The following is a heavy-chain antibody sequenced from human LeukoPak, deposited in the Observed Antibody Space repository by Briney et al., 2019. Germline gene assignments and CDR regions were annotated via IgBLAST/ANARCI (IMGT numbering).Heavy chain of an antibody. CDR2: IYYSGST. CDR1: GGSISSGDYY. V-gene: IGHV4-30-4*08. CDR3: ARAYSGYDFDY. D-gene: IGHD5-12*01. Sequence: SETLSLTCTVSGGSISSGDYYWSWIRQPPGKGLERIGYIYYSGSTYYNPSLKSRVTISVDTSKNQFSLKLSSVTAADTAVYYCARAYSGYDFDYWGQGTLVTVSS. J-gene: IGHJ4*02.